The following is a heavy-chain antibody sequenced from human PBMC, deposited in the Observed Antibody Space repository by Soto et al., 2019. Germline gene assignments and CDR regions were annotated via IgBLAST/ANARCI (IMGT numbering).Heavy chain of an antibody. CDR2: INHSGST. CDR1: GGSFSGDS. V-gene: IGHV4-34*01. D-gene: IGHD2-15*01. J-gene: IGHJ3*02. CDR3: ARRSIVVVVAATLGGAFDI. Sequence: RSLTWGGYGGSFSGDSWSWSRQPPGKGLEWIGEINHSGSTNCNPSLKSRVTISVDTSKNQFSLKLSSVTAADTAVYYCARRSIVVVVAATLGGAFDIWGQGTRVT.